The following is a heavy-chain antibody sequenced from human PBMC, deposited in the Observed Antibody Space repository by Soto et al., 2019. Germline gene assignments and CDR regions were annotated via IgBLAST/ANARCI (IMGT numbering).Heavy chain of an antibody. V-gene: IGHV4-39*01. CDR3: ARAPGNYYGWFDP. J-gene: IGHJ5*02. D-gene: IGHD1-26*01. Sequence: QLQLQESGPGLVKPSETLSLICTVSGGSISSRSYYWGWIRQPPGKGLEWIGSIYYSGSTYYNPSLKSRVTISVDTSKNQSSLKLSSVTAADTAVYYCARAPGNYYGWFDPWGQGTLVTVSS. CDR1: GGSISSRSYY. CDR2: IYYSGST.